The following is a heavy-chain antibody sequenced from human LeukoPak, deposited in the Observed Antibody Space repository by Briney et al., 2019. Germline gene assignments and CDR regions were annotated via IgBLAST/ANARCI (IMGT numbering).Heavy chain of an antibody. CDR1: GFTFSSYA. CDR3: AFSYGSGSYCRF. V-gene: IGHV3-23*01. D-gene: IGHD3-10*01. CDR2: ISGSGGST. Sequence: GGSLTLSCAASGFTFSSYAMSWVRQAPGKGLEWVSAISGSGGSTYYADSVKGRFTISRDNSKNTLYLQMNSLRAEDTAVYYCAFSYGSGSYCRFWGQGTLVTVPS. J-gene: IGHJ4*02.